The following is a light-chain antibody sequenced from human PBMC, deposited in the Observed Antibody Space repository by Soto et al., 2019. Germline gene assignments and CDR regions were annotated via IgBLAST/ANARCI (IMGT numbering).Light chain of an antibody. CDR3: QQYNNWPQT. CDR2: GAS. V-gene: IGKV3-20*01. Sequence: EIVLTQSPRTLSLSPGERATLSCRASQSLRSTSLAWYQQKPGQAPRLLISGASTRAADIPDRFSGSGSGTDFTLTISRLQSEDSAVYYCQQYNNWPQTFGGGIKVDIK. J-gene: IGKJ4*02. CDR1: QSLRSTS.